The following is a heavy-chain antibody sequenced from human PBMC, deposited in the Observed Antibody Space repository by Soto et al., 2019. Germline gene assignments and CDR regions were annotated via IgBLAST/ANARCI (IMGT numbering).Heavy chain of an antibody. V-gene: IGHV1-69*13. CDR3: ARYCTNGVCSHYYYYGMDV. J-gene: IGHJ6*02. D-gene: IGHD2-8*01. CDR2: IIPIFGTA. CDR1: GGTFSSYA. Sequence: SVKVSCKASGGTFSSYAISWVRQAPGQGLEWMGGIIPIFGTANYAQKFQGRVTITADESTSTAYMELSSLRSEDTAVYYCARYCTNGVCSHYYYYGMDVWGQGTTVTVSS.